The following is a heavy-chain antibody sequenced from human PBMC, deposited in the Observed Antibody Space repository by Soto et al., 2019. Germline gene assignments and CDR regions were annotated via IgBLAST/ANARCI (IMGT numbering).Heavy chain of an antibody. CDR1: GGSFSSHG. Sequence: QVQLVQSGTVVQRRGSSGKVSCQASGGSFSSHGMAWVRQAPGQGLEWMGGIIPTFGTATYAPKFQGRVTITADKSTNTAYMELSSLRSEDTAVYYCASKRSAQYFDFWGQGTLITVSS. CDR3: ASKRSAQYFDF. V-gene: IGHV1-69*06. J-gene: IGHJ4*02. D-gene: IGHD1-26*01. CDR2: IIPTFGTA.